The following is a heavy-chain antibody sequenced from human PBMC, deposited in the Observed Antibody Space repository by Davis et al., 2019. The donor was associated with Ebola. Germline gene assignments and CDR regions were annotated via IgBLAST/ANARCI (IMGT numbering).Heavy chain of an antibody. CDR2: INAGNGNT. D-gene: IGHD4-11*01. J-gene: IGHJ5*02. CDR3: AIECSTVTTVWFDP. CDR1: GYTFTSYA. V-gene: IGHV1-3*01. Sequence: ASVKVSCKASGYTFTSYAMHWVRQAPGQRLEWMGWINAGNGNTKYSQKLQGRVTMTTDTSTSTAYMELRSLRSDDTAVYYCAIECSTVTTVWFDPWGQGTLVTVSS.